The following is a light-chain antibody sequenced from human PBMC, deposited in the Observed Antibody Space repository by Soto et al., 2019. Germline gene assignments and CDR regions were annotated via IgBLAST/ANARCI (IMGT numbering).Light chain of an antibody. J-gene: IGKJ1*01. Sequence: DIEMTQSPSSLSASVGDRVSITCRASQTISNDLYWYQQKPGKAPKLVVYSVSSLQGGVPAIFSGNGSGTDFSRTSRSLQPEDCAIYYCQQRSKLSLTFCHGTKVDLK. CDR1: QTISND. CDR3: QQRSKLSLT. V-gene: IGKV1-39*01. CDR2: SVS.